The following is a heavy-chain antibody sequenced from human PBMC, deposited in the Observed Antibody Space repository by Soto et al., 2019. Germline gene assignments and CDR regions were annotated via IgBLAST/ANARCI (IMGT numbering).Heavy chain of an antibody. J-gene: IGHJ3*02. CDR1: GDYISTGAYS. CDR2: IYPSGST. V-gene: IGHV4-30-2*01. Sequence: SETLSLTCAVSGDYISTGAYSWSWIRQPPGKGLEWIGYIYPSGSTYYNSSLKSRVSISVDRAENQFSLNLRSATAADTAVYYCARKSRNAFDIWGQGTMVTVSS. CDR3: ARKSRNAFDI.